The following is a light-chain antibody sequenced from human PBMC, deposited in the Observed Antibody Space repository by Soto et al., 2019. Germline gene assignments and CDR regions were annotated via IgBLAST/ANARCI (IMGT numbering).Light chain of an antibody. Sequence: QSALTQPRSVSGSPGQSVTISCTGTSSDVGRYDYVSWYQHHPGKAPKLLIYDVNKWPSGVPDRFSGSKSGNTASLSISGLQAEDEADYYCCSKAGTSTAVFGGGTKVT. CDR1: SSDVGRYDY. CDR2: DVN. J-gene: IGLJ2*01. CDR3: CSKAGTSTAV. V-gene: IGLV2-11*01.